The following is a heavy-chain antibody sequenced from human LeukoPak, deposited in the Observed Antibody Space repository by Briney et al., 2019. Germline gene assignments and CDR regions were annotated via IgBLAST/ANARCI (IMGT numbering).Heavy chain of an antibody. D-gene: IGHD5-18*01. J-gene: IGHJ4*02. Sequence: GRSLRLSCAASGFTFSSYAMHWVRQAPGKGLEWVAVISYDGSNKYYADSVKGRFTISRDNSKNTLYLQMNSLRAEDTAVYYCARGMGGYSYGYSLYYFDYWGQGTLVTVSS. CDR1: GFTFSSYA. CDR2: ISYDGSNK. CDR3: ARGMGGYSYGYSLYYFDY. V-gene: IGHV3-30-3*01.